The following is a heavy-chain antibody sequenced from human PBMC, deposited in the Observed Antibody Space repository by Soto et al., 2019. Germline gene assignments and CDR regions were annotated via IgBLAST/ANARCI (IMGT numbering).Heavy chain of an antibody. CDR2: ISSYNGNT. Sequence: ASVKVSCKASGYTSTSYGISWVRQAPGQGLEWMGWISSYNGNTNYAQKLQGRVTITTDTSTSTVYMELRSLRSDDTAVYYCATLRCSGGSCYSSPYYQYGMDVWG. V-gene: IGHV1-18*04. CDR3: ATLRCSGGSCYSSPYYQYGMDV. J-gene: IGHJ6*02. D-gene: IGHD2-15*01. CDR1: GYTSTSYG.